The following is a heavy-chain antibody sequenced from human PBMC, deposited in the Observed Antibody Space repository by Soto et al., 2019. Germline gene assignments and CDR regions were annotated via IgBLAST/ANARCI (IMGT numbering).Heavy chain of an antibody. D-gene: IGHD2-21*01. CDR2: ISSSSSYI. CDR1: GFTFSSYS. Sequence: GVSLRHSCSASGFTFSSYSMNWVRQAPGKGLEWVSSISSSSSYIYYADSVKGRFTISRDNAKNSLYLQMNSLRAEDTAVYYCASDTVIADWGQGTLVTVSS. J-gene: IGHJ4*02. CDR3: ASDTVIAD. V-gene: IGHV3-21*01.